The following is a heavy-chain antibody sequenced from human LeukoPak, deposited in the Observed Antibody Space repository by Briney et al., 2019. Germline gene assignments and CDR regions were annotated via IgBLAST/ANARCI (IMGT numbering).Heavy chain of an antibody. J-gene: IGHJ4*02. D-gene: IGHD2-2*01. CDR3: ASTHCSSTSCYFDY. Sequence: TSETLSLTCTVSGGSISSYYWSWIRQPPGKGLEWIGYIYYSGSTNYNPSLKSRVTISVDTSKNQFSLKLSSVTAADTAVYYCASTHCSSTSCYFDYWGQGTLVTVSS. V-gene: IGHV4-59*01. CDR2: IYYSGST. CDR1: GGSISSYY.